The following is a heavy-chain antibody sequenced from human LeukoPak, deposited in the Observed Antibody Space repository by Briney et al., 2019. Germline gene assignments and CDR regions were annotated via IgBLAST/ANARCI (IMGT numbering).Heavy chain of an antibody. CDR3: PRGMAGPSNGFAP. CDR2: IYHSGST. J-gene: IGHJ5*02. Sequence: SETLSLTCAVSGGSISSSNWWSWVRQPPGKGLEWIGEIYHSGSTNYNPSLKSRVTISVDKSKNQFSLKLSSVTAADTAVYYCPRGMAGPSNGFAPWGQGPLVTVPS. V-gene: IGHV4-4*02. D-gene: IGHD5-24*01. CDR1: GGSISSSNW.